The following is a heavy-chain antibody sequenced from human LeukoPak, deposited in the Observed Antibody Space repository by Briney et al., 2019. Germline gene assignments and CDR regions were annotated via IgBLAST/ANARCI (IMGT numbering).Heavy chain of an antibody. J-gene: IGHJ5*02. CDR1: GYTFTGYY. CDR2: INPNSGAT. V-gene: IGHV1-2*02. Sequence: ASVKVSCKASGYTFTGYYMHWVRQAPGQGLEWVGWINPNSGATNYAQKFQGRVTMTRDTSISTAYMELSRLRSDDTAVYYCARGNSYYYGSGSDKNWFDPWGQGTLVTASS. CDR3: ARGNSYYYGSGSDKNWFDP. D-gene: IGHD3-10*01.